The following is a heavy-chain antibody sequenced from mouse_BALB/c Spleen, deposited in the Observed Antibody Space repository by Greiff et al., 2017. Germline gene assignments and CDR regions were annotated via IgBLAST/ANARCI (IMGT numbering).Heavy chain of an antibody. D-gene: IGHD1-1*02. V-gene: IGHV1-82*01. Sequence: VQLQESGPELVKPGASVKISCKASGYAFSSSWMNWVKQRPGQGLEWIGRIYPGDGDTNYNGKFKGKATLTADKSSSTAYMQLSSLTSVDSAVYFCARDYGRGFAYWGQGTLVTVSA. CDR2: IYPGDGDT. CDR1: GYAFSSSW. CDR3: ARDYGRGFAY. J-gene: IGHJ3*01.